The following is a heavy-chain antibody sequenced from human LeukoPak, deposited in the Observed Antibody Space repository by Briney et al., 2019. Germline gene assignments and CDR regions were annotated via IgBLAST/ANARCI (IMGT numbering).Heavy chain of an antibody. CDR1: GGTFSSYA. J-gene: IGHJ3*02. V-gene: IGHV1-69*06. CDR3: ARAYCSSTSCLADAFDI. CDR2: IIPIFGTA. D-gene: IGHD2-2*01. Sequence: SVKVSCKASGGTFSSYAISWVRQAPGQGLEWMGGIIPIFGTANYAQKFQGRVTITADKSTSTAYREPSSLRSEDTAVDYCARAYCSSTSCLADAFDIWGQGTMVTVSS.